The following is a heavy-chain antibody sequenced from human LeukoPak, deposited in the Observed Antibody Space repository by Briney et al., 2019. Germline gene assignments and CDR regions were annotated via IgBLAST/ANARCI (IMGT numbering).Heavy chain of an antibody. CDR1: GFTFSSPA. CDR2: ITPSGDGT. Sequence: AGGSLRLSCAASGFTFSSPAMSWVRQTPGKGLEWVTSITPSGDGTYYAASVKGRFTISRDNSKNTLYLQMDSLRADDTAKYYCAKGSPVASLWGQGTLVTVSS. V-gene: IGHV3-23*01. CDR3: AKGSPVASL. J-gene: IGHJ4*02.